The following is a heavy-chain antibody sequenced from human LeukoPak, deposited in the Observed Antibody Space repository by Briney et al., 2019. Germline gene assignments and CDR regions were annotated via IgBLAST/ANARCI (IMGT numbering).Heavy chain of an antibody. D-gene: IGHD4/OR15-4a*01. CDR3: ARDESPVLATHLDS. V-gene: IGHV3-23*01. CDR2: ISSSGDDT. Sequence: GGSLRLSCTASGFTFGDYAVTWVRQAPGKGLEWVSAISSSGDDTHYADSVKGRFSISSDISKNTLFLQKNTLRAEDTAVYFCARDESPVLATHLDSWGQGTLVTVSS. CDR1: GFTFGDYA. J-gene: IGHJ4*02.